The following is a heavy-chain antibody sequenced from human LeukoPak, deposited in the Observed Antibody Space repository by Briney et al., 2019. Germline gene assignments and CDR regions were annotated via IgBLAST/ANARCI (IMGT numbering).Heavy chain of an antibody. J-gene: IGHJ4*02. CDR3: ARHDYGSGSYYNTGFDY. CDR1: GGSISSYY. V-gene: IGHV4-59*08. Sequence: SSETLSLTCSVSGGSISSYYWSWIRQPPGKGLEWIGYIYYSGSTNYNPSLKSRVTISVDTTQNQFSLKLSSVTAADTAVYYCARHDYGSGSYYNTGFDYWGQGTLVTVSS. D-gene: IGHD3-10*01. CDR2: IYYSGST.